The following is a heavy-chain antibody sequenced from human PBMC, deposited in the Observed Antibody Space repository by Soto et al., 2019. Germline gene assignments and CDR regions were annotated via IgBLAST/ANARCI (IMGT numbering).Heavy chain of an antibody. V-gene: IGHV1-18*01. J-gene: IGHJ4*02. CDR2: ISAYNGNT. D-gene: IGHD3-10*01. Sequence: ASVKVSCKASGYTFTSYGISWVRQAPGQGLEWMGWISAYNGNTNYAQKLQGRVTMTTDTSTSTAYMELRSLRSDDTAVYYCAVGYYGSGHLYYFDYWGQGTLVTSPQ. CDR1: GYTFTSYG. CDR3: AVGYYGSGHLYYFDY.